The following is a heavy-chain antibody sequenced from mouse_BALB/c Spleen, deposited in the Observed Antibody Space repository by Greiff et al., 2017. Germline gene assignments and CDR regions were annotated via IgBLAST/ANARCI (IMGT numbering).Heavy chain of an antibody. CDR1: GFTFSSFG. CDR2: ISSGSSTI. J-gene: IGHJ1*01. V-gene: IGHV5-17*02. CDR3: ARSKTGTYFDV. Sequence: EVKVVESGGGLVQPGGSRKLSCAASGFTFSSFGMHWVRQAPEKGLEWVAYISSGSSTIYYADTVKGRFTISRDNPKNTLFLQMTSLRSEDTAMYYCARSKTGTYFDVWGAGTTVTVSS. D-gene: IGHD4-1*01.